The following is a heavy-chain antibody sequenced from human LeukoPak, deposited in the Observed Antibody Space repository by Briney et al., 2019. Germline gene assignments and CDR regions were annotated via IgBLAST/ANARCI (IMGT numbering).Heavy chain of an antibody. CDR3: ASSRYYFDY. V-gene: IGHV3-21*01. CDR1: GFTFSSYS. CDR2: ISPSSSYI. D-gene: IGHD6-13*01. Sequence: TGGSLRLSCAASGFTFSSYSMNWVRQAPGKGLEWVSCISPSSSYIYYADSVKGRFTISRDNAKNTLYLQMSSLRAEDTAVYCCASSRYYFDYWGQGTLVTVSS. J-gene: IGHJ4*02.